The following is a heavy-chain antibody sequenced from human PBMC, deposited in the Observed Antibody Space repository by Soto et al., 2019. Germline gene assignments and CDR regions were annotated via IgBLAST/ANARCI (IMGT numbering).Heavy chain of an antibody. D-gene: IGHD3-10*01. CDR1: GGSVSSGSYY. CDR2: IFDSGST. J-gene: IGHJ4*02. V-gene: IGHV4-61*01. Sequence: QVQLQESGPGLVKPSETLSLTCTVSGGSVSSGSYYWSWIRQPPGKGLEWIGYIFDSGSTNYNPSLKSRVTTSVDTSKNQFSLKLSSVTAADTAVYYCARGQFYGSGNYLDYWGQGTLVTVSS. CDR3: ARGQFYGSGNYLDY.